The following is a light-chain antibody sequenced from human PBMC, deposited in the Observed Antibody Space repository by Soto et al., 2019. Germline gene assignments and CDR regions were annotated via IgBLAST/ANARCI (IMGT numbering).Light chain of an antibody. J-gene: IGLJ3*02. CDR1: SSNIGAGYD. CDR3: QSYDSSLSGWV. CDR2: GNS. Sequence: QSVLTQPPSVSGAPGQRSTISCTGSSSNIGAGYDVHWYQQLPGTAPKLLISGNSNRPSGVPDRFSGSKSGTSASLAITGLQAEDEADYYCQSYDSSLSGWVFGGGTQVTVL. V-gene: IGLV1-40*01.